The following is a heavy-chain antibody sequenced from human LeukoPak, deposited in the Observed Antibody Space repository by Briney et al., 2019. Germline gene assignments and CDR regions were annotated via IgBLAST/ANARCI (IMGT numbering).Heavy chain of an antibody. CDR1: GVTFSSHS. V-gene: IGHV3-48*01. CDR3: AREYDSRARFDP. CDR2: IDYGGSPI. J-gene: IGHJ5*02. Sequence: PGESLRLSRAACGVTFSSHSMKWIRQAPGKGLECISFIDYGGSPIYYADSVKGRSTISRDDAKNSLYLHMNSLRAEDTAIYYCAREYDSRARFDPWGQGTLVTVSS. D-gene: IGHD4-11*01.